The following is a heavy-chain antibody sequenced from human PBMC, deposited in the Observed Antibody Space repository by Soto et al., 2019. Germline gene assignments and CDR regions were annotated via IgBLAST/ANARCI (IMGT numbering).Heavy chain of an antibody. Sequence: SETLSLTCTVSGGSVTNSSYYWGWIRQSPGKGLEWIGSVYYRGRSYFKSSVKSRVTISVDTSKNRFSLSLNSVTASDTAAYFCVSQRTTVPTQAYFDYWGPGALVTVSS. V-gene: IGHV4-39*01. CDR1: GGSVTNSSYY. CDR3: VSQRTTVPTQAYFDY. CDR2: VYYRGRS. J-gene: IGHJ4*02. D-gene: IGHD4-17*01.